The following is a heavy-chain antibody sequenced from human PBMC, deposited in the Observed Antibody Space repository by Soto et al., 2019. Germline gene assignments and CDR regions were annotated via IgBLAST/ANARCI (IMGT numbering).Heavy chain of an antibody. Sequence: GGSLRLSCAASGFTFSDYYMSWIRQAPGKGLEWVSYISSSGSTIYYADSVKGRFTISRDNAKNSLYLQMNSLRAEDTAVYYCARDPGVAAISFVAYYFDYWGQGTLVTVSS. CDR2: ISSSGSTI. J-gene: IGHJ4*02. CDR3: ARDPGVAAISFVAYYFDY. D-gene: IGHD2-15*01. CDR1: GFTFSDYY. V-gene: IGHV3-11*01.